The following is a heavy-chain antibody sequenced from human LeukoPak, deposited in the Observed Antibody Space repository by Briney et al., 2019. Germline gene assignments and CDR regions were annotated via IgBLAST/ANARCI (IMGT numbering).Heavy chain of an antibody. CDR1: GFMFSDSW. V-gene: IGHV3-7*01. Sequence: GGSLRLSCAASGFMFSDSWMSWVRQARGKGLEWVANMNQDGSAKGYVDSVKGRFTISRDNPRNSLYLQMSSLRPEDTAVYYCATYTHWVAGDVWGQGTTVTVSS. CDR3: ATYTHWVAGDV. D-gene: IGHD3-16*01. J-gene: IGHJ6*02. CDR2: MNQDGSAK.